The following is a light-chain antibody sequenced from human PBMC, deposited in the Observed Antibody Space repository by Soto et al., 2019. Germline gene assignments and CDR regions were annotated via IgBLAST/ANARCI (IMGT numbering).Light chain of an antibody. CDR2: DVT. V-gene: IGLV2-14*03. CDR3: SSYTSGSTRVV. Sequence: QSARTQPASESRSPGQSITISCTGTSSDVGGYNYVSWYQQHPGKAPKVMIYDVTKRPSGISNRFSGSKSGNTAALTISGLQVEDEANYYCSSYTSGSTRVVFGGGTKVTLL. CDR1: SSDVGGYNY. J-gene: IGLJ2*01.